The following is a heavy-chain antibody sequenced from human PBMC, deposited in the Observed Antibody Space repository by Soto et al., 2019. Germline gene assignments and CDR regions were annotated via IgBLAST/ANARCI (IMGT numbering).Heavy chain of an antibody. CDR2: ISYDGSNK. CDR3: ARDQKWELLGYFQH. V-gene: IGHV3-30-3*01. J-gene: IGHJ1*01. CDR1: GFTFSSYA. Sequence: QVQLVESGGGVVQPGRSLRLSCAASGFTFSSYAMHWVRQAPGKGLEWVAVISYDGSNKYYADSVKGRFTISRDNSKNTLYLQMNRLRAEDTAVYYCARDQKWELLGYFQHWGQGTLVTVSS. D-gene: IGHD1-26*01.